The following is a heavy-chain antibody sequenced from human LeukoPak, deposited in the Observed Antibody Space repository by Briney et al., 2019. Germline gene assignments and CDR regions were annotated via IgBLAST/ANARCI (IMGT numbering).Heavy chain of an antibody. CDR2: IIPIFGTA. J-gene: IGHJ4*02. Sequence: GASVKVSCKASGGTFSSYAISWVRQAPGQGLEWMGGIIPIFGTANYAQKFQDRVTITADESTSTAYMELSSLRSEDTAVYYCARRGYYDSSGYYYDYWGQGTLVTVSS. CDR3: ARRGYYDSSGYYYDY. D-gene: IGHD3-22*01. V-gene: IGHV1-69*13. CDR1: GGTFSSYA.